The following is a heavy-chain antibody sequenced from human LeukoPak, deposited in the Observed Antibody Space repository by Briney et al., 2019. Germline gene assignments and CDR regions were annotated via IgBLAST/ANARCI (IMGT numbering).Heavy chain of an antibody. D-gene: IGHD3-10*02. CDR3: ARGSNSGRGALDF. CDR2: IISNGGST. Sequence: GGSLRLSCAAYGFTFSHYSMHWVRQAPGKGLEYVSAIISNGGSTHYADSVKGRFTISRDNSKNTLYLQMDSLRAEDTAVYYCARGSNSGRGALDFWGQGTLVTVSS. CDR1: GFTFSHYS. J-gene: IGHJ4*02. V-gene: IGHV3-64*02.